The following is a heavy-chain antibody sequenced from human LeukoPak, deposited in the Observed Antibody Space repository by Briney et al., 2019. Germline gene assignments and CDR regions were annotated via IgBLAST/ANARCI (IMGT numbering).Heavy chain of an antibody. CDR2: IYHSGNT. V-gene: IGHV4-30-2*01. J-gene: IGHJ4*02. CDR1: GGSISSGGYS. CDR3: ARAIQPPTDPQIDY. D-gene: IGHD1-14*01. Sequence: PSQTLSLTCAVSGGSISSGGYSWSWIRQPPGKGLEWIGYIYHSGNTDYNPSLKSRVTISVDTSKNQFSLKLSSVTAADTAVYYCARAIQPPTDPQIDYWGQGTLVTVSS.